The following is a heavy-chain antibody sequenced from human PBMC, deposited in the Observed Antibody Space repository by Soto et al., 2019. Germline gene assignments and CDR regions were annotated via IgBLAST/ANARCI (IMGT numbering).Heavy chain of an antibody. CDR3: ARVRGNQLLWFGEFRDAFDI. V-gene: IGHV4-39*07. CDR1: GGSISSSSYY. J-gene: IGHJ3*02. D-gene: IGHD3-10*01. Sequence: SETLSLTCTVSGGSISSSSYYWGWIRQPPGKGLEWIGNIYYSGSTYYNPSLKSRVTISVDTSKNQFSLKLSSVTAADTAVYYCARVRGNQLLWFGEFRDAFDIWGQGTMVT. CDR2: IYYSGST.